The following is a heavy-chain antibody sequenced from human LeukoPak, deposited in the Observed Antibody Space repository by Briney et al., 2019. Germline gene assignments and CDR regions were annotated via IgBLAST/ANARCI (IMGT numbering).Heavy chain of an antibody. V-gene: IGHV4-34*01. CDR1: GGSFSGYY. D-gene: IGHD2-2*01. Sequence: SETLSLTCAVYGGSFSGYYWSWIRQPPGKGLEWIGEINHSGSTNYNPSLKSRVTISVDTSKNQFSLKLSSVTAADTAVYYYARRSRAPAVVCSSTSCYGGDYYYYMDVWGKGTTVTVSS. CDR2: INHSGST. CDR3: ARRSRAPAVVCSSTSCYGGDYYYYMDV. J-gene: IGHJ6*03.